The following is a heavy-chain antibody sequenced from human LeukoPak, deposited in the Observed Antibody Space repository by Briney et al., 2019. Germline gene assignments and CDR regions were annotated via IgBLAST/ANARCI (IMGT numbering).Heavy chain of an antibody. CDR2: INPNNGGT. D-gene: IGHD2-15*01. CDR1: GYTLTAYY. Sequence: GASMKVSCKASGYTLTAYYIYWVRQAPGQGLEWMGRINPNNGGTDYAQNFQGRVTMTRDTSISTAYMELSRLRSDDTAVYYCARGYCSGGTSYLVENWLDPWGQGTLVTVSS. CDR3: ARGYCSGGTSYLVENWLDP. V-gene: IGHV1-2*06. J-gene: IGHJ5*02.